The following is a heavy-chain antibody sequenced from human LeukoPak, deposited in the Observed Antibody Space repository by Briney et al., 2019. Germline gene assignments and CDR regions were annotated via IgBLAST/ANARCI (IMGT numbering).Heavy chain of an antibody. CDR3: ANRGQQLVRDGYYYYYYMDV. D-gene: IGHD6-13*01. J-gene: IGHJ6*03. CDR1: GFTFSSYW. CDR2: INSDGSST. Sequence: PGGSLRLSCAASGFTFSSYWMHWVRQAPGKGLVWVSRINSDGSSTSYADSVKGRFTISRDNSKNTLYLQMNSLRAEDTAVYYCANRGQQLVRDGYYYYYYMDVWGKGTTVTVSS. V-gene: IGHV3-74*01.